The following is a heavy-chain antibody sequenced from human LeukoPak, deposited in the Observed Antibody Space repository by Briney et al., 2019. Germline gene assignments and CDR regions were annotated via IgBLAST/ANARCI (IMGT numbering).Heavy chain of an antibody. CDR3: ARVGDSGYDVDYFDY. J-gene: IGHJ4*02. D-gene: IGHD5-12*01. Sequence: SVKVSCKASGGTFSSYAISWVRQAPGQGLEWMGGIIPIFGTANYAQKFQGRVTITADESTSTAYMELSSLRSEDTAVYYCARVGDSGYDVDYFDYWGQRTLVTVSS. CDR2: IIPIFGTA. V-gene: IGHV1-69*13. CDR1: GGTFSSYA.